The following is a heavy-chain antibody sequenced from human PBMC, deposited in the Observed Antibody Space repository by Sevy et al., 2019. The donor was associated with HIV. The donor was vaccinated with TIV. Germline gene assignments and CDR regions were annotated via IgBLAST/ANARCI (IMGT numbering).Heavy chain of an antibody. CDR3: CTDPFSVSRSIDCMDV. D-gene: IGHD3-10*01. CDR1: GFTFSNYW. CDR2: IQEDGSDK. V-gene: IGHV3-7*01. J-gene: IGHJ6*03. Sequence: GSLRLPCAAPGFTFSNYWMSWVRQAPGKGLEWVAKIQEDGSDKYYVDPVKGRFTISRDNAKNSLYLQMNSLSAEDTAVDYCCTDPFSVSRSIDCMDVWGKGTTVTVSS.